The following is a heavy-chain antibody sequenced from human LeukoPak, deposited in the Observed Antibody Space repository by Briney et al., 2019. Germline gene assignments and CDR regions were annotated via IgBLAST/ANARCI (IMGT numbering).Heavy chain of an antibody. Sequence: NPSETLSLTCTVSGGSISSGDYYWSWIRQPPGKGLEWIGYIYYSGSTYYNPSLKSRVTIPVDTSKNQFSLKLSSVTTADTAVYYCARDIGYGGIDYWGQGTLVTVSS. V-gene: IGHV4-30-4*01. CDR3: ARDIGYGGIDY. D-gene: IGHD5-18*01. J-gene: IGHJ4*02. CDR1: GGSISSGDYY. CDR2: IYYSGST.